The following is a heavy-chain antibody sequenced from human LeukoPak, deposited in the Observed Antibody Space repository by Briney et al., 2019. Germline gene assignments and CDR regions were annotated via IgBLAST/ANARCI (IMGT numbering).Heavy chain of an antibody. J-gene: IGHJ4*02. Sequence: SETLSLTCTVSGGSISSGDYYWSWIRQPPGKGLEWIGYIYYSGSTYYNPSLKSRVTISVDTSKNQFSLKLSSETAADTAVYYCARGNGLLWFGERVEVGFDYWGQGTLDTVSS. CDR3: ARGNGLLWFGERVEVGFDY. D-gene: IGHD3-10*01. V-gene: IGHV4-30-4*01. CDR1: GGSISSGDYY. CDR2: IYYSGST.